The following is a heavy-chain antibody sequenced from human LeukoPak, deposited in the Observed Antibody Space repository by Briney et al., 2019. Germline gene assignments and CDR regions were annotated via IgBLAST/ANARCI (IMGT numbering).Heavy chain of an antibody. J-gene: IGHJ2*01. CDR2: TYYRSKWYN. Sequence: SQTLSLTCAISGDSVSSSSATWNWIRQSPSRGLEWLGRTYYRSKWYNDYAVSVKSRITINPDTSKNQFSLQLNSVTPEDTAAYYCARARRHTEYWYFDLWGRGTLVTVSS. D-gene: IGHD3-16*02. CDR3: ARARRHTEYWYFDL. V-gene: IGHV6-1*01. CDR1: GDSVSSSSAT.